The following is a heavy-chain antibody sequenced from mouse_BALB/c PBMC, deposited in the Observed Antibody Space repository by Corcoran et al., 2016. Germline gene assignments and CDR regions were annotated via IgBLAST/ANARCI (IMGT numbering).Heavy chain of an antibody. CDR3: YYYGSSFAY. CDR2: INPYNDGT. J-gene: IGHJ3*01. CDR1: GYTFTSYV. D-gene: IGHD1-1*01. Sequence: EVKLQQSGPELGKPGSSVKMSCKASGYTFTSYVMNWVKQKPGQGLEWIGYINPYNDGTKYNEKFKGKATLTSDKASSTAYMELSSLTSEDSAVYYCYYYGSSFAYWGQGTLVTVSA. V-gene: IGHV1S136*01.